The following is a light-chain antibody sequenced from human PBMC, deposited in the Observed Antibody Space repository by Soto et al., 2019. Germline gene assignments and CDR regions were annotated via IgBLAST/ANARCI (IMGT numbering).Light chain of an antibody. J-gene: IGKJ2*01. V-gene: IGKV1-39*01. Sequence: DIQMTQSPSSLSASVGDRVTITCRASQSITSYLNWYQQKPGEAPKLLIYAASILQGGVPSRFSGSGSGTDFALTISHLQPEDFATYYCHSTPNTFGQGTKLEIK. CDR2: AAS. CDR3: HSTPNT. CDR1: QSITSY.